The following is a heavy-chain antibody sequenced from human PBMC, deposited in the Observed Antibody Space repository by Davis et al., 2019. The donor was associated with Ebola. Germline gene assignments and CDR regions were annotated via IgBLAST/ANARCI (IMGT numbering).Heavy chain of an antibody. J-gene: IGHJ4*02. CDR1: GFTFSSYT. Sequence: PGGSLRLSCAASGFTFSSYTMNWVRQAPGKGLEWVSSIRSGSSHKYYADSVKGRFTISRNDAKNSLYLQMNSLRAEDTAVYYCAREGANDPIDYWGQGTLVTVSS. CDR3: AREGANDPIDY. D-gene: IGHD3-16*01. CDR2: IRSGSSHK. V-gene: IGHV3-21*01.